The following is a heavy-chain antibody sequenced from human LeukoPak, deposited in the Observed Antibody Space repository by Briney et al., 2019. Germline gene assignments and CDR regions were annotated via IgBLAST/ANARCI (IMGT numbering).Heavy chain of an antibody. Sequence: SETLSLTCSVSGVPISTCYWSWLRQSPGKGLEWIAYVYYNGDILYNPSLKSRVSISLDTSKNQVSLSVTSVTAADTAVYYCARDPTHYDPPLWGQGTLVTVSS. J-gene: IGHJ4*02. V-gene: IGHV4-59*01. D-gene: IGHD4-17*01. CDR1: GVPISTCY. CDR3: ARDPTHYDPPL. CDR2: VYYNGDI.